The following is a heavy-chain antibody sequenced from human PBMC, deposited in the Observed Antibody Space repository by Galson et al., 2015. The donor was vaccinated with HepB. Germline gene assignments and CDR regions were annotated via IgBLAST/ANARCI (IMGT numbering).Heavy chain of an antibody. Sequence: SLRLSCAASGFSLSNYEFNWVRQAPGKGLEWVSYISASGTAIYYADSVKGRFTISRDDAQNPVYLQMNSVRVEDTALYYCARETSRCGGDCYDYWGQGTLVTVSS. J-gene: IGHJ4*02. CDR2: ISASGTAI. CDR3: ARETSRCGGDCYDY. CDR1: GFSLSNYE. V-gene: IGHV3-48*03. D-gene: IGHD2-21*02.